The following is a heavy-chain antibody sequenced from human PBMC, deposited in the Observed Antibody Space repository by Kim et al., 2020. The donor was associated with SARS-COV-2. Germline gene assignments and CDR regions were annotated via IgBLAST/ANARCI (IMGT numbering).Heavy chain of an antibody. Sequence: GGSLRLSCAASGFTSGFTFNNYAMTWVRQAPGKGLEWVSATSGSGGSTYYADSVQGRFTISRDNSKNTLYLQMNSLSADDTAVYYCATSGYCSSTSCYPTPYYYYGIDVWGQGTTVTVSS. J-gene: IGHJ6*02. CDR3: ATSGYCSSTSCYPTPYYYYGIDV. D-gene: IGHD2-2*01. CDR2: TSGSGGST. V-gene: IGHV3-23*01. CDR1: GFTFNNYA.